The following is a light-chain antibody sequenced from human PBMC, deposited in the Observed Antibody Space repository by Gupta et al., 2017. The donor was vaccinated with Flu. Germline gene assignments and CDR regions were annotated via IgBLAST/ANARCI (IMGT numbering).Light chain of an antibody. J-gene: IGKJ4*01. CDR3: QQYYSSPLT. V-gene: IGKV4-1*01. CDR2: GAS. Sequence: NGTSSQSGLYTSTNKNYLAWYQQKSGQPPKLLIYGASTRESGVPDRFSGSGSGTDFTLTISSLQTEDVAVYYCQQYYSSPLTFGGGTKVEIK. CDR1: QSGLYTSTNKNY.